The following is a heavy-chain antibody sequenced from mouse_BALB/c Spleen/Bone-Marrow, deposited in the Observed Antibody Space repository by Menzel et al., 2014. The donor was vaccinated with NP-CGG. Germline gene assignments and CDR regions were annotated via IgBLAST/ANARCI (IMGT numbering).Heavy chain of an antibody. CDR2: IDPENGNT. CDR3: TRWVYYGSSYFDY. J-gene: IGHJ2*01. V-gene: IGHV14-1*02. CDR1: GFNIKDYY. D-gene: IGHD1-1*01. Sequence: EVKLEESGAEFVRPGALVKLSCNASGFNIKDYYMHWVKRRPEQGLEWIGWIDPENGNTIYDPKFPGKASITADTSSDTAYLQLSSLTSEDTAVYYCTRWVYYGSSYFDYWGQGTTLTVSS.